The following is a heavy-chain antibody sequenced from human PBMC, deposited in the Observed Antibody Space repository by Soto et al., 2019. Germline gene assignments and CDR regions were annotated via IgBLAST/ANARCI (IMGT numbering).Heavy chain of an antibody. CDR1: GGSFSGYY. D-gene: IGHD2-15*01. J-gene: IGHJ5*02. Sequence: PSETLSLTCAVYGGSFSGYYWSWIRQPPGKGLEWIGEINHSGSTNYNPSLKSRVTISVDTSKNQFSLKLSSVTAADTAVYYCARGGRRIVVVVAAKHNWFDPWGQGTLVTVS. CDR2: INHSGST. V-gene: IGHV4-34*01. CDR3: ARGGRRIVVVVAAKHNWFDP.